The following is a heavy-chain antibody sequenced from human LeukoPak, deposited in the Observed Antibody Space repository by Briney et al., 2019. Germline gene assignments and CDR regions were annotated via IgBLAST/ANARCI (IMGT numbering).Heavy chain of an antibody. CDR1: GGSISSSSHY. CDR2: IYYSGST. Sequence: SETLSLTCTVSGGSISSSSHYWGWIRQPPGKGLEWIGSIYYSGSTYYNPSRKSRVTISVDTSKTQFSLKLSSVTAADTAVYYCARGGRVVPAAISWFDPWGREPWSPSPQ. J-gene: IGHJ5*02. V-gene: IGHV4-39*01. CDR3: ARGGRVVPAAISWFDP. D-gene: IGHD2-2*01.